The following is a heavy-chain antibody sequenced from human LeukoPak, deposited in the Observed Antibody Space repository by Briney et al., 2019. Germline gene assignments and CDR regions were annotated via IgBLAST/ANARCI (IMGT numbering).Heavy chain of an antibody. Sequence: GGSLRLSCAASGFTFSSYSMNWVRQAPGKGLEWVSSISSSSSYIYYADSVKGRFTISRDNAKNSLYLQMDSLRAEGTAVYYCAREDQWLRFFDYWGQGTLVTVSS. CDR3: AREDQWLRFFDY. CDR1: GFTFSSYS. D-gene: IGHD5-12*01. V-gene: IGHV3-21*01. J-gene: IGHJ4*02. CDR2: ISSSSSYI.